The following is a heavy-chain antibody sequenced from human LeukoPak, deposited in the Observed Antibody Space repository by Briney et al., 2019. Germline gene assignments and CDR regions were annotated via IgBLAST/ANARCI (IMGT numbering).Heavy chain of an antibody. CDR3: ARCKKNNYDSSGYHGDWFDP. CDR1: GGSFSGYY. CDR2: INHGGST. J-gene: IGHJ5*02. D-gene: IGHD3-22*01. V-gene: IGHV4-34*01. Sequence: SETLSLTCAVYGGSFSGYYWSWIRQPPGKGLEWIGEINHGGSTNYNPSLKSRVTISVDTSKNQFSLKLSSVTAADTAVYYCARCKKNNYDSSGYHGDWFDPWGQGTLVTVSS.